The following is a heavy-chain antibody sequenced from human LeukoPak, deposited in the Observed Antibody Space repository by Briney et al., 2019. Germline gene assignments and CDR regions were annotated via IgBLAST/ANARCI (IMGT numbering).Heavy chain of an antibody. V-gene: IGHV4-59*01. CDR3: ARSGSSMSYAFVI. D-gene: IGHD3-10*01. J-gene: IGHJ3*02. CDR1: GGSISSYY. CDR2: IYYSGST. Sequence: PSETLSLTCTVSGGSISSYYWSWIRQPPGKGLEWIGYIYYSGSTNYNPSLKSRVTISVDTSKNQFSLKLSSVTAADTAVYYCARSGSSMSYAFVIWGQGTMVTVSS.